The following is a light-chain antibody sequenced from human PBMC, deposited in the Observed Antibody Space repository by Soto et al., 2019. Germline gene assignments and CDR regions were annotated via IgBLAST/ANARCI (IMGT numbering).Light chain of an antibody. J-gene: IGKJ4*01. CDR1: QSITNW. CDR3: QQYNSLSSVS. V-gene: IGKV1-5*03. Sequence: DIQMTQSPSSLSASVGDRVTITCQASQSITNWLAWYQQKPGKAPKVLIHMASSLKSGVPSRFSGSGSGTEFTLTITSLQPDDSATYYCQQYNSLSSVSFGGGTKVDIK. CDR2: MAS.